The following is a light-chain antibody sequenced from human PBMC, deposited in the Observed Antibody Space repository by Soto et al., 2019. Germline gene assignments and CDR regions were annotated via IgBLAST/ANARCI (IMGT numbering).Light chain of an antibody. CDR2: GAS. Sequence: EIVMTQSPATLSVTPGERATRSCRASQSVSSDLAWYQQKPGQAPRLLIYGASTRATGIPARFSGSGSGTEFTLTISSLQSEDFAVYYCQQYNNWPPITFGGGTKVEIK. CDR1: QSVSSD. J-gene: IGKJ4*01. CDR3: QQYNNWPPIT. V-gene: IGKV3-15*01.